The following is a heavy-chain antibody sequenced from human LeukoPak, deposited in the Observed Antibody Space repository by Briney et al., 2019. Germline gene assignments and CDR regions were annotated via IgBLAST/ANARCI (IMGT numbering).Heavy chain of an antibody. J-gene: IGHJ4*02. CDR1: GDSVSSNGFA. CDR2: TYYRSKWNN. V-gene: IGHV6-1*01. Sequence: SQTLSLTCAISGDSVSSNGFAWSGIRQSPSRGLEWLGRTYYRSKWNNDYAVSVKSRITINPDTSKDQFSLQLNSVTPEDTAVYYCARAFLQSVDFDCWGQGTLVTVSS. CDR3: ARAFLQSVDFDC.